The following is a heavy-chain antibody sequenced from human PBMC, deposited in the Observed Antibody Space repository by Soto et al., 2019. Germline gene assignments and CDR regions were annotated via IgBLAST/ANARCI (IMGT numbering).Heavy chain of an antibody. CDR3: ARDTREITRVRGVIPYYIYHMDV. CDR1: GGTFNNYA. Sequence: QVQLAQSGAEVKKRGSSVKVSCRVSGGTFNNYAISWVRQAPGEGLEWMGGIIPAFGTPKYAQRFQDRVTISADVYAATAYMELTSLRSDDTAVYYCARDTREITRVRGVIPYYIYHMDVWGSGTTVAVSS. V-gene: IGHV1-69*01. CDR2: IIPAFGTP. D-gene: IGHD3-10*01. J-gene: IGHJ6*04.